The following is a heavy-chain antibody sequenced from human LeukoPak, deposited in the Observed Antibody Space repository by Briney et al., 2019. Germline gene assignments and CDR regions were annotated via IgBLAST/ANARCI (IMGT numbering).Heavy chain of an antibody. CDR3: ARHEWSGDAPFY. CDR1: GGSISSSNYY. D-gene: IGHD3-3*01. CDR2: LYYSGST. V-gene: IGHV4-39*01. Sequence: SETLSLTCTVSGGSISSSNYYWGWIRQPPGKGLECIGSLYYSGSTFYNPSLKSRLTISVDTSKNQFSLKLGSVTAADTAVYYCARHEWSGDAPFYWGQGTLVTVSS. J-gene: IGHJ4*02.